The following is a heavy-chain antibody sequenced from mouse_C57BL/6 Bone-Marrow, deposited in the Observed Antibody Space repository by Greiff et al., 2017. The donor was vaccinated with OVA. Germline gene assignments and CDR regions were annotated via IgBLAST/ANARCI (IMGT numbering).Heavy chain of an antibody. D-gene: IGHD1-1*01. CDR3: ARNRLLRGFDY. CDR1: GFSLTSYG. CDR2: IWSGGST. J-gene: IGHJ2*01. V-gene: IGHV2-2*01. Sequence: VQLVESGPGLVKPSQSLSITCTVSGFSLTSYGVHWVRQSPGKGLEWLGVIWSGGSTDYNAAFISRLSISKDNSKSQVFFKMNSLQADDTAIYYCARNRLLRGFDYWGQGTTLTVSS.